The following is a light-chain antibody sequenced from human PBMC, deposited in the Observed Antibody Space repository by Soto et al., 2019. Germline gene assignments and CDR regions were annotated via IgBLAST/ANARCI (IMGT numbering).Light chain of an antibody. Sequence: DIQMTQSPSSLSASVGDRVTISCRASQIISTYLNWYQQKPGTAPRLLISRASSVKSGVPPRFSGSGSGRDFTLTIRSLRPEDSATYLCQQRYTSPPWTFGQGNKVEVK. CDR1: QIISTY. J-gene: IGKJ1*01. V-gene: IGKV1-39*01. CDR3: QQRYTSPPWT. CDR2: RAS.